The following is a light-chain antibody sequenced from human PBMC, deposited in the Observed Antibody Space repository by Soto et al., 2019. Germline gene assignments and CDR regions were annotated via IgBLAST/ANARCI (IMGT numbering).Light chain of an antibody. V-gene: IGLV1-40*01. CDR1: SSNIGAGYD. CDR2: GNN. CDR3: STFAVSPVI. J-gene: IGLJ2*01. Sequence: QSVLTQPPSVSGAPGQRVTISCTGSSSNIGAGYDVHWYQKLPGTASKLLIYGNNNRPSGVPDRFSGSKSGTTASLTVSGLQADDEADYYCSTFAVSPVIFGGGTKLTVL.